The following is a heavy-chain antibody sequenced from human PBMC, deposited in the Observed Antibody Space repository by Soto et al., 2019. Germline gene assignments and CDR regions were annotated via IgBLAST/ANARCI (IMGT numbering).Heavy chain of an antibody. CDR2: IYYSGST. Sequence: PSETLSLTCTVSGGSISSYYWSWIRQPPGKGLEWIGYIYYSGSTNYNPSLKSRVTISVDTSKNQFSLNLSSVTAADTAVYYCAILAISGPPYYIDYRGQGTLVTLSS. D-gene: IGHD6-19*01. CDR1: GGSISSYY. CDR3: AILAISGPPYYIDY. J-gene: IGHJ4*02. V-gene: IGHV4-59*08.